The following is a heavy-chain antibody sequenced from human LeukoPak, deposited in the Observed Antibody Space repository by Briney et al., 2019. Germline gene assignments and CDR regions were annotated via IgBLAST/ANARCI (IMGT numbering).Heavy chain of an antibody. Sequence: PSETLSLTCTVSGASISRSDYFWGWIRQPPGKGLEWIGSIYYSGSTYYSPSLKGRVTISVDTSKNQFSLKLNSVTAADTAVYYCARSSEYGYPFNYWGQGTLVTVSS. CDR1: GASISRSDYF. CDR3: ARSSEYGYPFNY. V-gene: IGHV4-39*01. CDR2: IYYSGST. J-gene: IGHJ4*02. D-gene: IGHD4-17*01.